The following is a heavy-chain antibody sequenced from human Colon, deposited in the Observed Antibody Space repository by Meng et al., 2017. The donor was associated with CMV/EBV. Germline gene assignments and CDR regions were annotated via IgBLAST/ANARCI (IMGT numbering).Heavy chain of an antibody. D-gene: IGHD5-18*01. CDR3: AKHDTKYGYGRDYFEY. J-gene: IGHJ4*01. CDR1: GFTFSNYG. Sequence: GESLKISCVASGFTFSNYGMSWVRQAPGKGLEWVSVISGNGGSTYYGDSVKDRFTISRDNSNNTLYLQMRSLRAEDTAVYYCAKHDTKYGYGRDYFEYWGQGILVTVSS. V-gene: IGHV3-23*01. CDR2: ISGNGGST.